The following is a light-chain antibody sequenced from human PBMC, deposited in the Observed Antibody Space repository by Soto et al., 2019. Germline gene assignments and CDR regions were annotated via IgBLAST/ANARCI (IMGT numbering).Light chain of an antibody. CDR3: QQYKTYPLT. CDR1: QSIDNW. V-gene: IGKV1-5*03. Sequence: DIQMTQSPSTLSASVGDRVTITCRASQSIDNWLAWYQQKPGKAPKVLIYEASSLESGVPSRFSGRGSGTEFTLTISSLQPDDFGTYHCQQYKTYPLTVGGGTKVEIK. J-gene: IGKJ4*01. CDR2: EAS.